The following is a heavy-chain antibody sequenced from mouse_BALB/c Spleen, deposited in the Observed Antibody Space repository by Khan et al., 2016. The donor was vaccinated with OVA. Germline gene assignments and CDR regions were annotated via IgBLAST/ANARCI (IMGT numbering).Heavy chain of an antibody. CDR1: GFTFSDYY. CDR2: ISDGGSYT. J-gene: IGHJ3*01. Sequence: EVELVESGGGLVKPGGSLKLSCAASGFTFSDYYMYWVRQTPAKRLEWVATISDGGSYTYYPDNVKGRFTISRDDAKNNLYLQMSSLKSEDTAMYYCARGYYGDPFAYWGQGTLVTVSA. D-gene: IGHD2-13*01. V-gene: IGHV5-4*02. CDR3: ARGYYGDPFAY.